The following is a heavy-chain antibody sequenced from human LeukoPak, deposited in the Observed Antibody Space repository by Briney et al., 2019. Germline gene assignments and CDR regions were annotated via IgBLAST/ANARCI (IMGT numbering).Heavy chain of an antibody. CDR1: GYTFTNYE. V-gene: IGHV1-8*01. CDR3: ARTSLYATTHDAFDI. J-gene: IGHJ3*02. Sequence: GASVKVSCKASGYTFTNYEINWVRQATGQGLEWMGWMNPNSGNTAYAQKFQGRVAMTRTTSTSTAYMQLSSLTSEDTAVYYCARTSLYATTHDAFDIWGQGTMVTVSS. CDR2: MNPNSGNT. D-gene: IGHD2-8*01.